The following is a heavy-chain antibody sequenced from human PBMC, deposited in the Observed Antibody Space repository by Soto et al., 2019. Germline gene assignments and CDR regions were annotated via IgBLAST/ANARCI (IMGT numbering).Heavy chain of an antibody. Sequence: ASVKVSCKASGYTFTSYDINWVRQATGQGLEWMGWMNPNSGNTGYAQKFQGRVTMTRNTSISTAYMGLSSLRSEDTAVYYCARARSGGSHDAFDIWGQGTMVTVSS. D-gene: IGHD2-15*01. V-gene: IGHV1-8*01. CDR1: GYTFTSYD. CDR3: ARARSGGSHDAFDI. J-gene: IGHJ3*02. CDR2: MNPNSGNT.